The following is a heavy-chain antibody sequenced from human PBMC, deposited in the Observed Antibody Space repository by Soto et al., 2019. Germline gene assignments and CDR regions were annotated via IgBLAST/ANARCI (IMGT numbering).Heavy chain of an antibody. J-gene: IGHJ4*02. CDR3: ARGFCTTTTCLVGDF. Sequence: QVQLVQSGAEVKKPGASVKISCKSSGYTFTSYYMHWVRQAPGQGLEWMGMINPSGGSTNYAQRFQGRVRMTRDTSTSTVYMDLSDLSSEETAVYYCARGFCTTTTCLVGDFWGQGTLVTVSS. CDR2: INPSGGST. D-gene: IGHD2-2*01. CDR1: GYTFTSYY. V-gene: IGHV1-46*01.